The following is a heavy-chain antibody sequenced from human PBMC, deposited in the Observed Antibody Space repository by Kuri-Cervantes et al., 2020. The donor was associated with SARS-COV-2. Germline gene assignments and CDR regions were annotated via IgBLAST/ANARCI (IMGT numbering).Heavy chain of an antibody. J-gene: IGHJ1*01. V-gene: IGHV1-2*02. CDR2: INPNSGGT. D-gene: IGHD3-3*01. CDR1: GYTFTGYY. Sequence: ASVKVSCKASGYTFTGYYMHWVRQAPGQGLEWMGWINPNSGGTNYAQKFQGRVTMTRDTSISTAYMELSSLRSDDTAVYYCAREGGGPWYYDFWSGYYDDQREYFQHWGQGTLVTVSS. CDR3: AREGGGPWYYDFWSGYYDDQREYFQH.